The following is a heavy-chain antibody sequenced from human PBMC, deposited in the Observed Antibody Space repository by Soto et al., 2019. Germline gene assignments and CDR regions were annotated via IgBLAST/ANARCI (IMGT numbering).Heavy chain of an antibody. J-gene: IGHJ4*02. CDR1: GYTFSKYS. CDR3: ARALSRLRGAPAY. V-gene: IGHV1-2*02. D-gene: IGHD3-10*01. CDR2: ISPKNGGA. Sequence: ASVKVSCKAAGYTFSKYSIHGVVQAPGQGLDEMGWISPKNGGATYTEKFRGRVTMTRDTSTNLAYLDLTSLTSDDTAMYFCARALSRLRGAPAYWGQGTLVTVSS.